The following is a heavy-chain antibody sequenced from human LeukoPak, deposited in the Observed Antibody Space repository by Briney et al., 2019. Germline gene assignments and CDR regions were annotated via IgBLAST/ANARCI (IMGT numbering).Heavy chain of an antibody. D-gene: IGHD2-2*01. J-gene: IGHJ6*02. Sequence: GGSLRLSCAASGFIFSSYAMSWVRQAPGKGLEWVGFIRSKAYGGTTEYAASVKGRFTISRDDSKSIAYLQMNSLKTEDTAVYYCTRDTVVPAAKFDNYYYYGMDVWGQGTTVTVSS. CDR1: GFIFSSYA. CDR3: TRDTVVPAAKFDNYYYYGMDV. CDR2: IRSKAYGGTT. V-gene: IGHV3-49*04.